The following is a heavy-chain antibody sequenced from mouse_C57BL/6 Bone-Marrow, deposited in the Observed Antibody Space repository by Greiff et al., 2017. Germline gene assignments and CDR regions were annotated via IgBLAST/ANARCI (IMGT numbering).Heavy chain of an antibody. CDR2: IYPGSGNT. Sequence: LVESGPELVKPGASVKISCKASGYSFTSYYIHWVKQRPGQGLEWIGWIYPGSGNTKYNEKFKGKATLTADTSSSTAYMQLSSLTSEDSAVYYCARQDPYFDYWGQGTTLTVSS. V-gene: IGHV1-66*01. J-gene: IGHJ2*01. CDR1: GYSFTSYY. CDR3: ARQDPYFDY.